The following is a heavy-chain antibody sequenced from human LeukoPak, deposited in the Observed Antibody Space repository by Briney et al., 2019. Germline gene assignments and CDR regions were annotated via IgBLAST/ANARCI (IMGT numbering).Heavy chain of an antibody. D-gene: IGHD3-10*01. CDR1: GFTFSDYY. J-gene: IGHJ6*03. Sequence: GGSLRLSCAASGFTFSDYYMSWIRQAPGKGLEWVANIKQDGSEKYYVDSVKGRFTISRDNAKNSLYLQMNSLRAEDTAVYYCAREVTMVRGVIITYYMDVWGKGTTVTVSS. CDR3: AREVTMVRGVIITYYMDV. V-gene: IGHV3-7*01. CDR2: IKQDGSEK.